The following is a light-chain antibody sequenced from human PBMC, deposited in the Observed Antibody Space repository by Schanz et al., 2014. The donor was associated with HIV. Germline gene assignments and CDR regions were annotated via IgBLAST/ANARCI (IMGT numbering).Light chain of an antibody. J-gene: IGKJ1*01. Sequence: EIVLTQSPGSLSLSPGGRATLSCGASQRLSSSYLAWYQQKRDQPPRLVIYATSTRAAGIPDRFSGTGSGTDFTLTISRLEPEDFAVYYCQQYGSSPGWTFGQGTKVEIK. CDR2: ATS. CDR3: QQYGSSPGWT. CDR1: QRLSSSY. V-gene: IGKV3-20*01.